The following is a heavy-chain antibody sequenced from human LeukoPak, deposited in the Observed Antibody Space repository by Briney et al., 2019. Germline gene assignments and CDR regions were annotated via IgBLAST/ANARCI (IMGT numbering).Heavy chain of an antibody. Sequence: SETLSLTCSVSSDSISGYYWSWLRQPPGKGLEWIGYIYYSGSTNYNPSLKSRVTISVDTSKNQFSLKLSSVTAADTAVYYCASLRERSYYARGFDYWGQGTLVTVSS. CDR2: IYYSGST. D-gene: IGHD1-26*01. CDR1: SDSISGYY. J-gene: IGHJ4*02. V-gene: IGHV4-59*08. CDR3: ASLRERSYYARGFDY.